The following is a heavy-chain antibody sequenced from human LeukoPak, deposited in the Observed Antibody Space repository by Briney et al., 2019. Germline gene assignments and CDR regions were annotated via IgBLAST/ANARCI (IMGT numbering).Heavy chain of an antibody. CDR2: ISAYNGNT. D-gene: IGHD6-13*01. CDR3: ARLEQQLAPTDY. CDR1: GYTFISYG. V-gene: IGHV1-18*01. Sequence: ASVKVSCKASGYTFISYGITWVRQAPGQGLEWMGWISAYNGNTNYAQKLQGRVTMTTDTSTSTAYMELRSLRPDDTAAYYCARLEQQLAPTDYWGQGTLVTVSS. J-gene: IGHJ4*02.